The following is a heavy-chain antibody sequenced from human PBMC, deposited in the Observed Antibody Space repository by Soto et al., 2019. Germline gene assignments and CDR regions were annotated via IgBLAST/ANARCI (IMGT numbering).Heavy chain of an antibody. CDR2: IIPILGIA. CDR1: GGTFSSYT. D-gene: IGHD2-21*02. Sequence: SVKVSCKASGGTFSSYTISWVRQAPGQGLEWMGRIIPILGIANYAQKFQGRVTITADKSTSTAYMELRSLRSDDTAVYYCARVDCGGDCYPEIWGQGTLVTVSS. J-gene: IGHJ4*02. CDR3: ARVDCGGDCYPEI. V-gene: IGHV1-69*02.